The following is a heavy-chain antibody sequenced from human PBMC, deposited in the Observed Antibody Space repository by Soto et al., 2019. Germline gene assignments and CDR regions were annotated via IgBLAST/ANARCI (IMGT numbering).Heavy chain of an antibody. CDR2: IIPIFGTA. V-gene: IGHV1-69*13. CDR3: ARDNCSGGSCYHYFDY. D-gene: IGHD2-15*01. CDR1: GGTFSSYA. J-gene: IGHJ4*02. Sequence: SVKVSCKASGGTFSSYAISCVRQAPLQGLEWMGGIIPIFGTANYAQKFQGRVTITADESTSTAYMELSSLRSEDTAVYYCARDNCSGGSCYHYFDYWGQGTLVTVSS.